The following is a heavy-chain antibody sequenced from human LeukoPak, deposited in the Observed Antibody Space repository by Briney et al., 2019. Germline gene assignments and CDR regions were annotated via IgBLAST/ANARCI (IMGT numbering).Heavy chain of an antibody. Sequence: SETLSLTCAVYGGTFSGYYWSWIRQPPGKGLEWIGEINHSGSTNYNPSLKSRVTISVDTSKNQFSLKLSSVTAADTAVYYCARGHVKWDYYGSGSYYYYYYMDVWGKGTTVTVSS. V-gene: IGHV4-34*01. CDR1: GGTFSGYY. D-gene: IGHD3-10*01. CDR2: INHSGST. J-gene: IGHJ6*03. CDR3: ARGHVKWDYYGSGSYYYYYYMDV.